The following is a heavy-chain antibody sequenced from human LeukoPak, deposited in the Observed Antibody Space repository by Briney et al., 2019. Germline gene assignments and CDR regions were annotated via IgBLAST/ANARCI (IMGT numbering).Heavy chain of an antibody. CDR1: GGTFSSYA. J-gene: IGHJ6*03. D-gene: IGHD1-1*01. CDR2: IIPIFGTT. V-gene: IGHV1-69*13. Sequence: SVKVSCKTSGGTFSSYAISWVRQAPGQGLEWMGGIIPIFGTTNYAQKFQGRVAITADESTSTAYMELSSLRSEDTAVYYCARAGTTYGYYYMDVWGKGTTVTISS. CDR3: ARAGTTYGYYYMDV.